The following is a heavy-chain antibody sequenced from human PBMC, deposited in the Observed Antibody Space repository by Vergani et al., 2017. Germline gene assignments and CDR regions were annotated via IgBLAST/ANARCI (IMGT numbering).Heavy chain of an antibody. D-gene: IGHD3-3*01. CDR3: VRGGRGDHGDFWSRLGP. J-gene: IGHJ5*02. V-gene: IGHV3-30*02. Sequence: VQLVESGGGLVKRGGSLRLYCATSGFSFNTYGAHWVRQAPGKGLEWVAFIGYDGRIKYYADSVKGRFTIYKDNTVDMLSLQMNSLRPDDTAVYYCVRGGRGDHGDFWSRLGPWGQGTRVIVSS. CDR2: IGYDGRIK. CDR1: GFSFNTYG.